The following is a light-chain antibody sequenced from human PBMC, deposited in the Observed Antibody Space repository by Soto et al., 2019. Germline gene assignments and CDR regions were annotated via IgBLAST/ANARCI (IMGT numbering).Light chain of an antibody. J-gene: IGLJ2*01. CDR3: SSYTSSTTLEVV. Sequence: QSALTQPASVSGSPGQSITISCTGTSSDIGAYNYVSWIQHHPGKAPKLLIYEVTNRPSGVSNRFSGSKSANTASLTISGLQAEDEADYYCSSYTSSTTLEVVFGGGTKVTVL. V-gene: IGLV2-14*01. CDR2: EVT. CDR1: SSDIGAYNY.